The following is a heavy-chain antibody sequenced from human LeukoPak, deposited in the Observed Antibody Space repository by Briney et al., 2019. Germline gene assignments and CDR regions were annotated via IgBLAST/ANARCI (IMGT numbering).Heavy chain of an antibody. J-gene: IGHJ3*02. V-gene: IGHV4-39*07. CDR2: ISYSGST. CDR3: ARDYEYDSSGYAFDI. Sequence: SETLSLTCTVSGGSISSSSYYWGWIRQPPGKGLEWIGSISYSGSTYYNLSLKSRVTISVDTSKNQFSLKLSSVTAADTAVDYCARDYEYDSSGYAFDIWGQGTMVTVSP. CDR1: GGSISSSSYY. D-gene: IGHD3-22*01.